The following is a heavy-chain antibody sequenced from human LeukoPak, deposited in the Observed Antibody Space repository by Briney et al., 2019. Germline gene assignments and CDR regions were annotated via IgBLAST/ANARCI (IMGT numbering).Heavy chain of an antibody. D-gene: IGHD6-19*01. CDR2: ISSSGSTT. V-gene: IGHV3-11*04. J-gene: IGHJ3*02. CDR3: ARGVAVTVSPGDAFDI. Sequence: PGGSPRLSCAASGFMFSDYYMTWIREAPGKGLEWVSYISSSGSTTYYADSVKGRFTISRDSAKNSLYLQMNRLRAEDTAVYYCARGVAVTVSPGDAFDIWGQGTLVTVSS. CDR1: GFMFSDYY.